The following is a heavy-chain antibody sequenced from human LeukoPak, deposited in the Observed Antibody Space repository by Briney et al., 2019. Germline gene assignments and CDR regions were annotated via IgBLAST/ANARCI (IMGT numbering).Heavy chain of an antibody. Sequence: SETLSLTRAVYGGSFSGYYWSWIRQPPGKGLEWIGEINHSGSTNYNPSLKSRVTISVDTSKNQFSLKLSSVTAADTAVYYCARDGYSSGLFAFDIWGQGTMVTVSS. D-gene: IGHD6-19*01. J-gene: IGHJ3*02. CDR2: INHSGST. CDR1: GGSFSGYY. CDR3: ARDGYSSGLFAFDI. V-gene: IGHV4-34*01.